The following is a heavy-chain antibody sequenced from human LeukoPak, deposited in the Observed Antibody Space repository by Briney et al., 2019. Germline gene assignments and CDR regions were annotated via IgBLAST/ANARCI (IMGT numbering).Heavy chain of an antibody. CDR1: GFTFSSDW. Sequence: PGGSLRLSCSGSGFTFSSDWMHWVRQAPGKGLVWVSRINRDGSSPSYADSVKGRSTISRDNAKRTLYLQMNSLRTEDTALYYCAKDIYSGRGSYFEHWGQGTLVTVSS. D-gene: IGHD2-15*01. V-gene: IGHV3-74*01. CDR2: INRDGSSP. CDR3: AKDIYSGRGSYFEH. J-gene: IGHJ1*01.